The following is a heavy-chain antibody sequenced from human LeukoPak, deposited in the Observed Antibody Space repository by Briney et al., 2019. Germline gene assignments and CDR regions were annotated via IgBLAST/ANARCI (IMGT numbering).Heavy chain of an antibody. CDR2: ISYDGSNK. J-gene: IGHJ4*02. CDR3: AKEGAIQGPYYFDY. CDR1: GFTFSGYG. V-gene: IGHV3-30*18. Sequence: PGGSLRLSCAASGFTFSGYGMHWVRQAPGKGLEWVAVISYDGSNKYYADSVKGRFTISRDNSKNTLYLQMNSLRAEDTAVYYCAKEGAIQGPYYFDYWGQGTLVTVSS. D-gene: IGHD1-26*01.